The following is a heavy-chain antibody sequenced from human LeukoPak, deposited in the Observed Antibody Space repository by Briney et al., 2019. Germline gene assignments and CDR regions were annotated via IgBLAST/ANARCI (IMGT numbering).Heavy chain of an antibody. J-gene: IGHJ4*02. CDR3: AIDGYSYGLGVDY. Sequence: PGGSLRLSCAASGFTFSSYAMHWVRQAPGKGLEWVAVMSYDGSNKYYADSVKGRFTISRDNSKNTLYLQMNSLRAEDTAVYYCAIDGYSYGLGVDYWGQGTLVTVSS. D-gene: IGHD5-18*01. CDR1: GFTFSSYA. V-gene: IGHV3-30-3*01. CDR2: MSYDGSNK.